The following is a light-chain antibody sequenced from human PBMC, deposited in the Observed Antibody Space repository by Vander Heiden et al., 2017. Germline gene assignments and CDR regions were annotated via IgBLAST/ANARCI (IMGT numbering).Light chain of an antibody. CDR2: DSS. Sequence: IVLTQAPGTLSLSPGERATLSCRASQSVSNNYLAWYQQKPGQPPRLLIYDSSTRATDIPDRFSGSGSETDFTLTISTLEPDDFGVYYCQQYAKSIGSFGQGTKLEI. V-gene: IGKV3-20*01. CDR3: QQYAKSIGS. CDR1: QSVSNNY. J-gene: IGKJ2*03.